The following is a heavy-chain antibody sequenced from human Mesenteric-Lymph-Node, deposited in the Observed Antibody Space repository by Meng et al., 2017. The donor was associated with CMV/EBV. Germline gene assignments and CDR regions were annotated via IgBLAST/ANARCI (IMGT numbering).Heavy chain of an antibody. Sequence: SETLSLTCTVSGGSISSYYWSWIRQPPGKGLEWIGYIYYSGSTNYNPSLKSRVTISVDTSKNQFSLKLSSVTAADTAVYYCARVRYSGTYYDFWSGYQPENWFDPWGQGTLVTVSS. J-gene: IGHJ5*02. CDR3: ARVRYSGTYYDFWSGYQPENWFDP. D-gene: IGHD3-3*01. CDR1: GGSISSYY. V-gene: IGHV4-59*12. CDR2: IYYSGST.